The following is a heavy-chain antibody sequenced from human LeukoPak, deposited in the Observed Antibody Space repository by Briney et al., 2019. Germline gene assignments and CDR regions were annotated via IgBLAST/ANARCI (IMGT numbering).Heavy chain of an antibody. Sequence: GGSLRLSCAASGFTFSSYWMHWVRQAPGKGLVWVSRINSDGSSYADSVKGRFTISRDNAKSTLYLQMNSLRVEDTAVYYCARGPDWEWGQGTLVTVSS. D-gene: IGHD1-26*01. V-gene: IGHV3-74*01. CDR1: GFTFSSYW. CDR3: ARGPDWE. J-gene: IGHJ4*02. CDR2: INSDGS.